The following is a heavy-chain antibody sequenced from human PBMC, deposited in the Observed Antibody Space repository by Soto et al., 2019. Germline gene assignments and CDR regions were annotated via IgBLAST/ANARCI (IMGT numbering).Heavy chain of an antibody. CDR3: ARDLATVTNFDY. V-gene: IGHV3-7*03. J-gene: IGHJ4*02. D-gene: IGHD4-17*01. CDR1: GFTFSSYW. CDR2: IEQDGSEK. Sequence: GGSLRLSCAASGFTFSSYWMSWVRQAPGKGLEWVANIEQDGSEKYYVDSVKGRFTISRDNAENSLYLQMNSLRAEDTAVYYCARDLATVTNFDYWGQGTLVTVSS.